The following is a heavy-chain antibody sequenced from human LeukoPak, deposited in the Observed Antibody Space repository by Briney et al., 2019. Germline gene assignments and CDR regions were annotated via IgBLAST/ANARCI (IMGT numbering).Heavy chain of an antibody. CDR3: ARDAYTMVRGVIITGYYFDY. D-gene: IGHD3-10*01. V-gene: IGHV3-23*01. J-gene: IGHJ4*02. CDR2: ISGSGGST. CDR1: GFTFSSYA. Sequence: GASLRLSCAASGFTFSSYAMSWVRQAPGKGLEWVSAISGSGGSTYYADSVKGRFTISRDNSKNTLYLQMNSLRAEDTAVYYCARDAYTMVRGVIITGYYFDYWGQGTLVTVSS.